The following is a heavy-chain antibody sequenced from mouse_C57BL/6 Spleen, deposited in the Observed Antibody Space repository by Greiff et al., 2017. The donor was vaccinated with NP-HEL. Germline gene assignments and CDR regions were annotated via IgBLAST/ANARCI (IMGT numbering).Heavy chain of an antibody. Sequence: VKLQESGAELVKPGASVKISCKASGYAFSSYWMNWVKQRPGKGLEWIGQIYPGDGDTNYNGKFKGKATLTADKSSSTAYMQLSSLTSEDSAVYFCARGNDYDFYFDVWGTGTTVTVSS. D-gene: IGHD2-4*01. V-gene: IGHV1-80*01. CDR2: IYPGDGDT. J-gene: IGHJ1*03. CDR1: GYAFSSYW. CDR3: ARGNDYDFYFDV.